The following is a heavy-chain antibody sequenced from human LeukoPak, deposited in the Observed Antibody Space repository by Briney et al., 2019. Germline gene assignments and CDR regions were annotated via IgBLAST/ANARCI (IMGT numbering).Heavy chain of an antibody. D-gene: IGHD3-10*01. Sequence: ASVKVSCKASGYTFTSYGISWVRQAPGQGLEWMGGIIPIFGTANYAQKFQGRVTITADKSTSTAYMELSSLRSEDTAVYYCARARLLWFGEFSYYYYMDVWGKGTTVTVSS. CDR1: GYTFTSYG. V-gene: IGHV1-69*06. CDR3: ARARLLWFGEFSYYYYMDV. J-gene: IGHJ6*03. CDR2: IIPIFGTA.